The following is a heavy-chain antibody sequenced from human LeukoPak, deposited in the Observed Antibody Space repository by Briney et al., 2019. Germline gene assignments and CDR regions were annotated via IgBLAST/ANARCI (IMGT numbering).Heavy chain of an antibody. CDR1: GYTFTSYA. CDR3: ARVGGSYLYYYYYGMDV. J-gene: IGHJ6*02. D-gene: IGHD1-26*01. Sequence: ASVKVSCKASGYTFTSYAMNWVRQAPGQGLEWMGWINTNTGNPTYAQGFTGRFVFSLDTSVSTAYLQISSLKAEDTAVYYCARVGGSYLYYYYYGMDVWGQGTTVTVSS. V-gene: IGHV7-4-1*02. CDR2: INTNTGNP.